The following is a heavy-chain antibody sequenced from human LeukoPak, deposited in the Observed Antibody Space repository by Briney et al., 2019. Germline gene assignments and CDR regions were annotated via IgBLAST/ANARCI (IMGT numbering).Heavy chain of an antibody. D-gene: IGHD2-21*01. CDR1: GGSISSNSHY. CDR2: IHYSGST. V-gene: IGHV4-39*01. CDR3: AREEASVGDY. J-gene: IGHJ4*02. Sequence: SETLSPTCTVSGGSISSNSHYWAWIRQPPGKGLEWIGSIHYSGSTFYSPSLKSRVTISVDTSKNQFSPILTSVTASDTAVYYCAREEASVGDYWGQGILVTVSS.